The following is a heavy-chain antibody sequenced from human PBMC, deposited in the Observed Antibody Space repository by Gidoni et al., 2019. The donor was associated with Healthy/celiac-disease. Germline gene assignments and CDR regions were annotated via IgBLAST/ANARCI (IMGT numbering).Heavy chain of an antibody. Sequence: EVQLVESGGALVKPGGSLRLSCAASGFTFSSYSMNWVRQAPGKGLEWVSSISSSSSYIYYADSVKGRFTISRDKAKNSLYLQMNSLRAEDTAVYYCARDIVVVPAAQRMNYYGMDVWGQGTTVTVSS. D-gene: IGHD2-2*01. CDR1: GFTFSSYS. CDR3: ARDIVVVPAAQRMNYYGMDV. J-gene: IGHJ6*02. V-gene: IGHV3-21*01. CDR2: ISSSSSYI.